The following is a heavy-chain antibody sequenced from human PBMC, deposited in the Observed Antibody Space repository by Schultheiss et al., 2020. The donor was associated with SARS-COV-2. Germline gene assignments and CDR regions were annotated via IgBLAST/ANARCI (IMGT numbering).Heavy chain of an antibody. J-gene: IGHJ5*02. CDR3: ARAQSDIVVVPAAMGDWFDP. D-gene: IGHD2-2*01. CDR1: GFTFSNAW. Sequence: GGSLRLSCAASGFTFSNAWMNWVRQAPGKGLEWVSVIYSGGSTYYADSVKGRFTISRDNAKNSLYLQMNSLRAEDTAVYYCARAQSDIVVVPAAMGDWFDPWGQGTLVTVSS. CDR2: IYSGGST. V-gene: IGHV3-53*01.